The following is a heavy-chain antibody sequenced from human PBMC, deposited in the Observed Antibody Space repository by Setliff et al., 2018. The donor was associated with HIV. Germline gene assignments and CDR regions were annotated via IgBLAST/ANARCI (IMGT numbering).Heavy chain of an antibody. J-gene: IGHJ6*02. CDR1: GYTFTTYG. V-gene: IGHV1-18*01. Sequence: ASVKVFCKPSGYTFTTYGLSWVRQAPGQGLEWMGWISTYSDETSSSQNLQGRLTMTTDTSTSRAYMELRSLRSDDTAAYFCARLGSGWSDSYYYAMDVWGQGTTVTVSS. CDR2: ISTYSDET. CDR3: ARLGSGWSDSYYYAMDV. D-gene: IGHD6-19*01.